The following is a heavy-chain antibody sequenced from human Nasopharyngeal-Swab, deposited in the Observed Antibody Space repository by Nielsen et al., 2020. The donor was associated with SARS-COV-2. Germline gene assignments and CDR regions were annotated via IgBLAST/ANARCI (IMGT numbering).Heavy chain of an antibody. Sequence: GGSLRLSCAASGFTFSTYAISWVRQAPGKGLEWVANIKQDGSEKYYVDSVKGRFTISRDNAKNSLYLQMNSLRAEDTAVYYCARVGGSSWYFDYWGQGTLVTVSS. CDR3: ARVGGSSWYFDY. D-gene: IGHD6-13*01. V-gene: IGHV3-7*01. CDR2: IKQDGSEK. CDR1: GFTFSTYA. J-gene: IGHJ4*02.